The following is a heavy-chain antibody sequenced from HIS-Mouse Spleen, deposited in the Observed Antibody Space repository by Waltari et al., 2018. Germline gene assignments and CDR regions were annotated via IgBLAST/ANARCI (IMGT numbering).Heavy chain of an antibody. Sequence: QLQLQESGPGLVKPSETLSLTCTVSGGSISSSSYYWGWIRQPPGKGLEWIGRIYYSGSTYDNPSLKSRVTISVDTSKNQFSLKLSSVTAADTAVYYCARDYGDNWFDPWGQGTLVTVSS. V-gene: IGHV4-39*07. D-gene: IGHD4-17*01. J-gene: IGHJ5*02. CDR1: GGSISSSSYY. CDR2: IYYSGST. CDR3: ARDYGDNWFDP.